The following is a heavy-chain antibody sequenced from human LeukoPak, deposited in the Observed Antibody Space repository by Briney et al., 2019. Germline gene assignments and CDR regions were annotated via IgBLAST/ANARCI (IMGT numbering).Heavy chain of an antibody. Sequence: GGSLRLSCAASGFTFSSYWMSWVRQAPGKGLEWVALIWYDGSKENYADSVKGRFTISRDMSKNTLNLQMNSLRVEDTAVFYCARDLSFGSLDFRGQGTLVTVSS. J-gene: IGHJ4*02. D-gene: IGHD1-26*01. CDR2: IWYDGSKE. CDR1: GFTFSSYW. V-gene: IGHV3-33*08. CDR3: ARDLSFGSLDF.